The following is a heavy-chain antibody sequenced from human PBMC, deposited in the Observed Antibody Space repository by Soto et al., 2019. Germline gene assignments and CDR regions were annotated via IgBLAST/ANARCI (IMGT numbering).Heavy chain of an antibody. CDR3: AKDYSTVTTDPLSVVLFDY. Sequence: PGGSLRLSCAASGFTFSSYAMSWVRQAPGKGLEWVSIITSDGRTYYADSVKGRFTISRDNSKNAVYLQMNSLSAEDTAVYYCAKDYSTVTTDPLSVVLFDYWGQGALVTVSS. CDR1: GFTFSSYA. V-gene: IGHV3-23*01. D-gene: IGHD4-17*01. CDR2: ITSDGRT. J-gene: IGHJ4*02.